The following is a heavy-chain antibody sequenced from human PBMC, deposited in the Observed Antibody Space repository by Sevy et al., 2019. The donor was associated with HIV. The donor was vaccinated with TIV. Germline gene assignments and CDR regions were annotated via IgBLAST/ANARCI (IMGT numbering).Heavy chain of an antibody. Sequence: GGPLRLSCAASGFTFSTFSMNWVRQAPGKGLEWVSSISSSSDYMYYADSVEGRFTISRDNAKNSLFLQMSSLRAEDTAVYYCVRDSRIMVTFGGDYWGQGTLVTVSS. D-gene: IGHD3-16*01. CDR2: ISSSSDYM. J-gene: IGHJ4*02. CDR3: VRDSRIMVTFGGDY. CDR1: GFTFSTFS. V-gene: IGHV3-21*01.